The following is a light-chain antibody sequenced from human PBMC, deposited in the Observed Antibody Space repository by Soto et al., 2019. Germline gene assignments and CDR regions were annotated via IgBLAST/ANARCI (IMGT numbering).Light chain of an antibody. Sequence: IVMTQSPATLSVSPGERVTLSCTASQSVRNNLVWYQQRPGQAPRLLNYGASSRATCIPARFRGSGSGTEFTLTISSLQSEDFAVYYCQHYNNWPPWTFGQGTKGEIK. V-gene: IGKV3-15*01. CDR1: QSVRNN. CDR2: GAS. CDR3: QHYNNWPPWT. J-gene: IGKJ1*01.